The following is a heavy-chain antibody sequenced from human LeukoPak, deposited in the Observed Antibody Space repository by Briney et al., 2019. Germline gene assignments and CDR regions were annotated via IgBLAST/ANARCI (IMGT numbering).Heavy chain of an antibody. J-gene: IGHJ4*02. CDR1: GFTFSSYS. CDR3: AREFRDGYNFPFDY. D-gene: IGHD5-24*01. Sequence: KPGGSLRLSCAASGFTFSSYSMNWVRQAPGKGLEWVSPISSSSSYIYYADSVKGRFTISRDNAKNSLYLQMNSLRAEDTAVYYCAREFRDGYNFPFDYWGQGTLVTVSS. CDR2: ISSSSSYI. V-gene: IGHV3-21*01.